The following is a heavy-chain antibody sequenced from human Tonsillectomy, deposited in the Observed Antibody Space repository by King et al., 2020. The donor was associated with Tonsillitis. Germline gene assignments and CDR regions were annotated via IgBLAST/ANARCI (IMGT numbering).Heavy chain of an antibody. CDR1: GGSISSGTYY. CDR3: ARGRGAYLDY. V-gene: IGHV4-31*11. CDR2: IYYSGST. D-gene: IGHD1-26*01. Sequence: QLQLQESGPGLVKPSQTLSLTCAVSGGSISSGTYYWSWIRQHPGKGLEWIGYIYYSGSTYYNPSLKSRVTMSVDTSKNQFSLELSSVTAADTAVYYCARGRGAYLDYWGQESLVTVSA. J-gene: IGHJ4*02.